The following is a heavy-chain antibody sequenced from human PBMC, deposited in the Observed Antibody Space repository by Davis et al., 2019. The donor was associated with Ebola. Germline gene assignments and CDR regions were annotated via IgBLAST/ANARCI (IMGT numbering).Heavy chain of an antibody. D-gene: IGHD1-14*01. Sequence: GSLRLSCTVSGGSLSGYYWSWIRQPPGKGLEWIGYIYYTGSTDYNPSLKSRVTISVDTSRNQFSLKMRSVTAADTAVYYCARNSITKFNWLDPWGQGALVTVSS. CDR2: IYYTGST. CDR3: ARNSITKFNWLDP. CDR1: GGSLSGYY. V-gene: IGHV4-59*01. J-gene: IGHJ5*02.